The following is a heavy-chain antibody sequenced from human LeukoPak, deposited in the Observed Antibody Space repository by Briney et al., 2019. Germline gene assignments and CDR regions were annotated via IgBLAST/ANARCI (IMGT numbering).Heavy chain of an antibody. J-gene: IGHJ4*02. V-gene: IGHV3-74*01. CDR2: INSDGSST. Sequence: GGSLRLSCAASGFTFSSYWMHWVRQAPGKWLGWVSRINSDGSSTTYAGSVKGRFNISRDNAKNTLYLQMNSLRAEDTAVYYCARPLSGYSSSLGYWGQGTLVTVSS. CDR1: GFTFSSYW. CDR3: ARPLSGYSSSLGY. D-gene: IGHD6-6*01.